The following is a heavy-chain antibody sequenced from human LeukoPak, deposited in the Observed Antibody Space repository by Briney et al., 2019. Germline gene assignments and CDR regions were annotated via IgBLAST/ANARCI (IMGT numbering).Heavy chain of an antibody. J-gene: IGHJ4*02. CDR3: ARAGTCSSTSCDGGIEY. V-gene: IGHV3-21*06. CDR1: GFAFSSYN. CDR2: ISTTSTYI. Sequence: GGSLRLSCAASGFAFSSYNMNWVRQAPGKGLEWVSFISTTSTYIYYADSVKGRFTVSGDNSKNLLYLQMDSLRVEDTAVYYCARAGTCSSTSCDGGIEYWGQGTLVTVSS. D-gene: IGHD2-2*01.